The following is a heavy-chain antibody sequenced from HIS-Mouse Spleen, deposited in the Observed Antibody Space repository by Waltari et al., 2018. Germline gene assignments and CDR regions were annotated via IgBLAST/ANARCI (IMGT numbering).Heavy chain of an antibody. CDR1: GFTFSSYS. CDR2: IRSSSSYI. CDR3: ARDASGYFDY. Sequence: EVQLVESGGGLVKPGGSLRLSCAASGFTFSSYSMNGVRKAPGMGLEWVASIRSSSSYIYYADSVKGRFTISRDNAKNSLYLQMNSLRAEDTAVYYCARDASGYFDYWGQGTLVTVSS. J-gene: IGHJ4*02. V-gene: IGHV3-21*01. D-gene: IGHD1-26*01.